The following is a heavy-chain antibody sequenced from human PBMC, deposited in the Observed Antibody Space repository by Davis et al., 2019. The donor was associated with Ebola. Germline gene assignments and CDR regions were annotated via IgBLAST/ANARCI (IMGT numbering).Heavy chain of an antibody. J-gene: IGHJ4*02. CDR2: ISAYNGNT. V-gene: IGHV1-18*01. CDR1: GYTFTSYG. D-gene: IGHD1-1*01. CDR3: ARAQFPTTSDH. Sequence: AASVKVSCKASGYTFTSYGISWVRQAPGQGLEWMGWISAYNGNTNYAQKLQGRVTMTTDTSTTTAYMEVGSLRFDDTAVYYCARAQFPTTSDHWGQGTLVIVSS.